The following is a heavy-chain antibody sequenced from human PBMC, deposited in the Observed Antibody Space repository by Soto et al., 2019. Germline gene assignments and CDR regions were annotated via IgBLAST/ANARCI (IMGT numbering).Heavy chain of an antibody. CDR2: ISGSGAGS. D-gene: IGHD6-6*01. J-gene: IGHJ4*02. Sequence: EVQLLESGGGFVQPGGSLTLSYAGSGYTFNNYAMSWVRQAPGRGLEWVSAISGSGAGSYYADSVKGRFTISRDNSKNMLYLQMNSLRAEDTAVYYCTITDPSRANTAHWGQGTLVTVSS. CDR3: TITDPSRANTAH. CDR1: GYTFNNYA. V-gene: IGHV3-23*01.